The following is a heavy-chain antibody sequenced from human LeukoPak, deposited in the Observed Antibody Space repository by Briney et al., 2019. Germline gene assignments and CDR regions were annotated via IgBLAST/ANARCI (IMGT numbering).Heavy chain of an antibody. V-gene: IGHV4-34*01. Sequence: KPSETLSLTCAVYGGSFSGYYWSWIRQPPGKGLEWIGEINHSGSTNYNPSLKSRVTISVDTSKNQFSLKLSSVTAADTAVYYCARGPTGVVITSYFDYWGQGTLVTVSS. CDR1: GGSFSGYY. CDR2: INHSGST. D-gene: IGHD3-22*01. CDR3: ARGPTGVVITSYFDY. J-gene: IGHJ4*02.